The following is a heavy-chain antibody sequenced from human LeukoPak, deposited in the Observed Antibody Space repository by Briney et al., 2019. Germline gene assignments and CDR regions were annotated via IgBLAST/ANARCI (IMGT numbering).Heavy chain of an antibody. J-gene: IGHJ5*02. CDR2: IIPIFGTA. V-gene: IGHV1-69*06. Sequence: ASVKVSCKASGGTFSSYAISWVRQAPGQGLEWMGGIIPIFGTANYAQKFQGRVTITADKSTSTAYMELSSLRSEDTAVYYCARAGDVLRFLEWLPPNWFDPWGQGTLVTVSS. CDR3: ARAGDVLRFLEWLPPNWFDP. D-gene: IGHD3-3*01. CDR1: GGTFSSYA.